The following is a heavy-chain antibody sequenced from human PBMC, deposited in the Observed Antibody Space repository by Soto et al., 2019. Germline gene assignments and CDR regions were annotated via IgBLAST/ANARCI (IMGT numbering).Heavy chain of an antibody. D-gene: IGHD3-10*01. Sequence: QVQLQESGPGLVKPSQTLSLTCTVSGGSISSGGYDWSWIRQHPGKGLEWIGYIYYSGSTYYNPSLKSRVTISVDTSKNQFSLKLSAVTAADTAVYYCARELHGSGRPFDYWGQGTLVTVSS. CDR2: IYYSGST. CDR3: ARELHGSGRPFDY. V-gene: IGHV4-31*03. CDR1: GGSISSGGYD. J-gene: IGHJ4*02.